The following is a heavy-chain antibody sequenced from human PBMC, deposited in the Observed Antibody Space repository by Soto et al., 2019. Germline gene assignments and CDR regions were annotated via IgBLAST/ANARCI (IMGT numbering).Heavy chain of an antibody. D-gene: IGHD4-17*01. V-gene: IGHV1-18*01. CDR1: GYTFPSYG. Sequence: QVQLVQSGGEVKNPGASVRVSCKASGYTFPSYGISWVRQAPGQGLEWMGWINTYNGDTNYAPKLQDRVTVTTDTPTSTAYLELSSLRPDDTAMYYCARDDRQADYGAKWYFDLWGRGTLVIVSS. CDR2: INTYNGDT. J-gene: IGHJ2*01. CDR3: ARDDRQADYGAKWYFDL.